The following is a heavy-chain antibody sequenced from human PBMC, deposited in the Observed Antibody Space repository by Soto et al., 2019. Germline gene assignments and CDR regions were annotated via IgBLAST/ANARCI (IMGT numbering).Heavy chain of an antibody. Sequence: SETLSLTCTVSGGSMSSFYWSWIRQPPGKGLEWIGYIYDSVYTNYNASLESRVTISADMSKRQFSLTLTSVTTADTAVYYCARGENSAYPEYLFDYWGQGTLVTVSS. CDR2: IYDSVYT. V-gene: IGHV4-59*01. CDR1: GGSMSSFY. J-gene: IGHJ4*02. D-gene: IGHD5-12*01. CDR3: ARGENSAYPEYLFDY.